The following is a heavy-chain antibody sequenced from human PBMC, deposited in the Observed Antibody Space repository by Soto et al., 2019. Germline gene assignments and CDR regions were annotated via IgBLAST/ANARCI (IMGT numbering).Heavy chain of an antibody. Sequence: LSCAASGFTFSTYVMSWVRQAPGKGPEWVSTIGGGGSSTYYADSVKGRFTISRDNSKNTLYLQMNSLRPEDTAVYYCAKEGALGLYYFDYWGQGTLVTVSS. V-gene: IGHV3-23*01. D-gene: IGHD3-10*01. CDR1: GFTFSTYV. J-gene: IGHJ4*02. CDR3: AKEGALGLYYFDY. CDR2: IGGGGSST.